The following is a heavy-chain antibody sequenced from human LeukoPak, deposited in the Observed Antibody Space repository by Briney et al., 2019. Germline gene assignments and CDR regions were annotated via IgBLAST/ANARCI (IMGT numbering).Heavy chain of an antibody. V-gene: IGHV3-30*18. CDR1: GFTFSTYG. CDR2: ISYDGSNQ. D-gene: IGHD3-9*01. Sequence: GGSLRLPCAASGFTFSTYGMHWVRQTPGKGLEWVAVISYDGSNQYYADSVKGRFTISRDNSKNTLYLQMNSLRAEDTAVYYCAKGILTGPYLRGGFDYWGQGTLVTVSS. J-gene: IGHJ4*02. CDR3: AKGILTGPYLRGGFDY.